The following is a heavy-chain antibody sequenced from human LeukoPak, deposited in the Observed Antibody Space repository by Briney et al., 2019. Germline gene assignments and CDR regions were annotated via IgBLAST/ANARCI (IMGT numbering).Heavy chain of an antibody. CDR1: GYTFTSYG. V-gene: IGHV1-18*01. D-gene: IGHD5-18*01. CDR2: ISTYNGNT. Sequence: ASVKVSCKASGYTFTSYGISWVRQAPGQGLEWMGWISTYNGNTNYAQKLQGRVTMTTDTSTSTAYMELRSLRSDDTAVYYCARDIPGYIYGLGIDYWGQGALVTVSS. CDR3: ARDIPGYIYGLGIDY. J-gene: IGHJ4*02.